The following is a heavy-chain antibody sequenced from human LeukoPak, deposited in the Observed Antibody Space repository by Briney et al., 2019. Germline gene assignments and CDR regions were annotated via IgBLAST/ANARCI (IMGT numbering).Heavy chain of an antibody. CDR1: GGSISSSSYY. V-gene: IGHV4-61*02. CDR2: IYTSGST. D-gene: IGHD3-3*01. J-gene: IGHJ6*03. CDR3: ARDAYVYGYYGYYYMDV. Sequence: PSETLSLTCTVSGGSISSSSYYWSWIRQPAGKGLEWIGRIYTSGSTNYNPSLKSRVTISVDTSKNQFSLKLSSVTAADTAVYYCARDAYVYGYYGYYYMDVWGKGTTVTISS.